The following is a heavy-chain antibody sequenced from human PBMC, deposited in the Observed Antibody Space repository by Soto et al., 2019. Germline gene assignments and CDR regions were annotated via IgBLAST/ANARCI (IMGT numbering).Heavy chain of an antibody. CDR1: GFTFSSYA. D-gene: IGHD1-20*01. V-gene: IGHV3-23*01. J-gene: IGHJ4*02. Sequence: GGSLRLSCAASGFTFSSYAMSWVRQAPGKGLEWISAVSGSGGSTYYADSVKGRFTISRDNSKDTLYLQTNNLRAEDTAVYYCAKPPDYNWNDYWGQGTLVTVSS. CDR2: VSGSGGST. CDR3: AKPPDYNWNDY.